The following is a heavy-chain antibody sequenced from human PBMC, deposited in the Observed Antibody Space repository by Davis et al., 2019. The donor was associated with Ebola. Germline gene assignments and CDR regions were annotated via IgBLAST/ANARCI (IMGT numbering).Heavy chain of an antibody. D-gene: IGHD3-22*01. CDR2: IYYSGST. Sequence: SETLSLTCTVSGGSISSGGYYWSWIRQHPGKGLEWTGYIYYSGSTYYNPSLKSRVTISVDTSKNQFSLKLSSVTAADTAVYYCARADYYDSSGVWDYWGQGTLVTVSS. J-gene: IGHJ4*02. CDR3: ARADYYDSSGVWDY. V-gene: IGHV4-31*03. CDR1: GGSISSGGYY.